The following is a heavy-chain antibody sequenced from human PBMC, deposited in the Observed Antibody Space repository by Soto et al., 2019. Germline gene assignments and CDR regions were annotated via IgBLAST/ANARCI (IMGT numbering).Heavy chain of an antibody. J-gene: IGHJ6*02. D-gene: IGHD2-15*01. Sequence: GESLKISCKGSGYTFATHWIAWVRQMPGKGLEWTGIIYPGDSDTRYSPSFQGQVTISADKSISTAYLQWSSLKASDTAMYYCARRLVPTVNNYYYYGMDVWGQGTTVTVSS. CDR3: ARRLVPTVNNYYYYGMDV. CDR1: GYTFATHW. V-gene: IGHV5-51*01. CDR2: IYPGDSDT.